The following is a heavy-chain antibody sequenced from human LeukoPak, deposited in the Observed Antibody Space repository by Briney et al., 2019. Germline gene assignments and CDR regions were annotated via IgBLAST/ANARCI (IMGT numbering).Heavy chain of an antibody. CDR1: GFTFSSYS. D-gene: IGHD3-9*01. CDR2: ISTSSSTI. CDR3: ARPLRYFGFDAFDI. Sequence: PGGSLRLSCAASGFTFSSYSMNWVRQAPGKGLEWISYISTSSSTIYYADSVKGRFTISRDNAKNSLYLQMNSLRDEDTAVYYCARPLRYFGFDAFDIWGQGTMVTVSS. V-gene: IGHV3-48*02. J-gene: IGHJ3*02.